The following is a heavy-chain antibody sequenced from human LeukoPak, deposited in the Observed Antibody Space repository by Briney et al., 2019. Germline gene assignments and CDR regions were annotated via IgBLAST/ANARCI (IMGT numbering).Heavy chain of an antibody. J-gene: IGHJ6*03. Sequence: GGSLRLSCAASGFTFSSYWMHWVRQAPGKGLVWVSRINSDGSSTSYADSVKGRFTISRDNAKNTLYLQMNSLRAEDTAVYYCARQEAEYSSSWSPKFYYYYYMDVWGKGTTVTISS. CDR3: ARQEAEYSSSWSPKFYYYYYMDV. CDR1: GFTFSSYW. CDR2: INSDGSST. D-gene: IGHD6-13*01. V-gene: IGHV3-74*01.